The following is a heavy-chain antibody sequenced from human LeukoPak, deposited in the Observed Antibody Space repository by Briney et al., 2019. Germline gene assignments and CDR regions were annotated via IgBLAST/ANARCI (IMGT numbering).Heavy chain of an antibody. CDR2: VSYTGST. V-gene: IGHV4-34*11. D-gene: IGHD4-17*01. Sequence: SETLSLTCAVYGGSFSGYYWSWIRQPPGKGLEWIGHVSYTGSTNYNPSLKSRATISIDTSKKQFSLRLTSVTAADTAVYYCARDRYGSSLVYWGQGTLVTVSS. CDR3: ARDRYGSSLVY. CDR1: GGSFSGYY. J-gene: IGHJ4*02.